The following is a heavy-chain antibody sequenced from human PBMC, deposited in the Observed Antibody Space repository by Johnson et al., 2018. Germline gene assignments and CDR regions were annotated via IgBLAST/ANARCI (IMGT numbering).Heavy chain of an antibody. Sequence: VQLVESGGGVVQPGRSXRLSCAASGFIFSTYGMHWVRQAPGKGLEWVAVISYDESYTYYGDSVKGRLPISRDNSNNTPYLQMNSLRAEDTALYFYAKDTWDNWDDGLYFDLWGRGTLVTVSS. J-gene: IGHJ2*01. CDR2: ISYDESYT. V-gene: IGHV3-30*18. CDR1: GFIFSTYG. CDR3: AKDTWDNWDDGLYFDL. D-gene: IGHD1-1*01.